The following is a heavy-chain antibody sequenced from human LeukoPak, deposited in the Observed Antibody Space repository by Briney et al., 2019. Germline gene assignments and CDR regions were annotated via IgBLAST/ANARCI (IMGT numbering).Heavy chain of an antibody. D-gene: IGHD3-3*02. CDR3: ARGEPPTATFENFLDY. CDR1: GFPFTGYN. CDR2: MNPNNGGA. Sequence: GASVKVSCKTSGFPFTGYNIHWVRQVSGQGLEWLGWMNPNNGGANYAQKFKGRVAMTRDTSTSTAYLDLQRLQVDDAAVYFCARGEPPTATFENFLDYWGQGTLVIVSS. J-gene: IGHJ4*02. V-gene: IGHV1-2*02.